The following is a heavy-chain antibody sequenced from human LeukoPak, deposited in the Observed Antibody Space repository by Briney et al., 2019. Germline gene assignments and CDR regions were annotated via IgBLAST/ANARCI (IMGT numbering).Heavy chain of an antibody. J-gene: IGHJ4*02. D-gene: IGHD1-1*01. CDR1: GFTFSSYS. Sequence: GRTLRLSCAASGFTFSSYSMNWVRQAPGKGLEWVSSISSSSSYIYYADSVKGRFTISRDNAKNSLFLQMNSLRAGDTAVYYCAREKASTTGTTDYDYWGQGTLVTVSS. CDR3: AREKASTTGTTDYDY. V-gene: IGHV3-21*01. CDR2: ISSSSSYI.